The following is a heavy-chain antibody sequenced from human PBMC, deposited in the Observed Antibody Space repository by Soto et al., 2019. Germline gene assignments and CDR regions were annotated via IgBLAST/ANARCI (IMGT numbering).Heavy chain of an antibody. CDR2: IKQDGSEK. CDR1: GLVFSSFW. J-gene: IGHJ6*02. Sequence: GSLRLSCEASGLVFSSFWMSWVRQAPGKGLEWVAYIKQDGSEKYYVDSVKGRFTISRDNPKSSLYLQMNNLRAEDTAVYYCARGHRGLEVWGQGTTVTVSS. V-gene: IGHV3-7*01. CDR3: ARGHRGLEV.